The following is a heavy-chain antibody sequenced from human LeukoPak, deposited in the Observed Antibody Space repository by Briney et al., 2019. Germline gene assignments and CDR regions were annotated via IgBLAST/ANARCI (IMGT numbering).Heavy chain of an antibody. CDR3: AKGYSSVWYSHFDY. V-gene: IGHV3-23*01. J-gene: IGHJ4*02. Sequence: GGSLRLSCAASGFTFSSYAMSWVLQAPGKGLLWVSAIIPSGGSTYYADSVKGRFTISRDNSKNTLYLQMNSLRAEDTAVYYCAKGYSSVWYSHFDYWGQGTLVTVSS. CDR2: IIPSGGST. D-gene: IGHD6-19*01. CDR1: GFTFSSYA.